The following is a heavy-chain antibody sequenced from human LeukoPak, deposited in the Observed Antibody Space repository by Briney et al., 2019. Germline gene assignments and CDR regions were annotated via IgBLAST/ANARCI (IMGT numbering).Heavy chain of an antibody. Sequence: GGSLRLSCAASGFTFSTYWMHWVRQAPGKGLVWVSRINIDGSSTLYADSVRGRFTISRDNAKNTLYLQMNSLRAEDTAMYYCARVGRDYSSSSPPDYWGQGTLVTVSS. CDR1: GFTFSTYW. CDR2: INIDGSST. CDR3: ARVGRDYSSSSPPDY. V-gene: IGHV3-74*01. J-gene: IGHJ4*02. D-gene: IGHD6-6*01.